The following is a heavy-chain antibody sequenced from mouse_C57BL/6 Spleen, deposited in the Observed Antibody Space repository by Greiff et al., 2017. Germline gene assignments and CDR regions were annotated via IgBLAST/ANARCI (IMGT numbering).Heavy chain of an antibody. D-gene: IGHD1-1*01. CDR2: IHPNSGST. CDR1: GYTFTSYW. J-gene: IGHJ1*03. V-gene: IGHV1-64*01. Sequence: VQLQQPGAELVKPGASVKLSCKASGYTFTSYWMHWVKQRPGQGLEWIGMIHPNSGSTNYNEKFKSKATLNVDKSSSTAYMQLSSLTAEDSAVYYCSIYYYGSPYWYFDVWGTGTTVTVSS. CDR3: SIYYYGSPYWYFDV.